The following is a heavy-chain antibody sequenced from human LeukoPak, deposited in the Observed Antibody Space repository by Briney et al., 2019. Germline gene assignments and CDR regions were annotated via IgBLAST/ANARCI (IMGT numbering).Heavy chain of an antibody. D-gene: IGHD2/OR15-2a*01. Sequence: ASVKVSCKASGYTFTGYYMHWVRQAPGQGLEWMGWINPNSGGTNYAQKFQGRVTMTRDTSISTAYMELSRLRSDDTAVYYCARVSNPPRNYYYYYYYMDVWGKGTTVTVSS. CDR2: INPNSGGT. CDR1: GYTFTGYY. CDR3: ARVSNPPRNYYYYYYYMDV. V-gene: IGHV1-2*02. J-gene: IGHJ6*03.